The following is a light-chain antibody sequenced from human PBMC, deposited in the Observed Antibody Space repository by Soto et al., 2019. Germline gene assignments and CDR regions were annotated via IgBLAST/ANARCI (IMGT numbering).Light chain of an antibody. CDR1: QSISSY. Sequence: DIQMTQSPSSLSASVGDRVTITCRASQSISSYLNWYQQKPGKPPKLLIYAASSLQSGVPSRFSGSGSGTDFTVTISSLQPEDFATYYCQQSYSTPYTFGQGTKLEIK. V-gene: IGKV1-39*01. CDR3: QQSYSTPYT. CDR2: AAS. J-gene: IGKJ2*01.